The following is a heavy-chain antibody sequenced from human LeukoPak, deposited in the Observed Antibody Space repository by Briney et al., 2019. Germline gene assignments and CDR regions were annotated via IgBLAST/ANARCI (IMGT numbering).Heavy chain of an antibody. Sequence: SETLSLTCAVYGGSFSGYYWSWIRQPPGKGLEWIGEINHSGSTNYNPSLKSRVTISVDTSKNQFSLKLSSVTAADTAVYYCARGGVVIAGYARLFSYGMDVWGQGTTVTVSS. CDR3: ARGGVVIAGYARLFSYGMDV. CDR2: INHSGST. D-gene: IGHD3-3*01. CDR1: GGSFSGYY. V-gene: IGHV4-34*01. J-gene: IGHJ6*02.